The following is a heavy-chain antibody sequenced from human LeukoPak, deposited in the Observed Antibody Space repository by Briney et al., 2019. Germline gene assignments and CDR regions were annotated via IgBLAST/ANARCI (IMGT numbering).Heavy chain of an antibody. Sequence: GRSLRLSCAASGFTFSSYGMHWVRQAPGKGLEWVAVISYDGSNKYYADSVKGRFTISRDNSKNTLYLQMNRLRAEDTAVYYCAREIVDYYGSGSYYDYWGRGTLVTVSS. V-gene: IGHV3-30*03. D-gene: IGHD3-10*01. CDR2: ISYDGSNK. CDR3: AREIVDYYGSGSYYDY. CDR1: GFTFSSYG. J-gene: IGHJ4*02.